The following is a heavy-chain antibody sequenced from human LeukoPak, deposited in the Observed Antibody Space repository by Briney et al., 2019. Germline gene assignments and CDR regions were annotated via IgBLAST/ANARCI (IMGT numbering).Heavy chain of an antibody. CDR3: ARDLDSSGPVHYYGMDV. J-gene: IGHJ6*02. Sequence: AASVKVSCKASGYTFTSYGISWVRQAPGQGLEWMGWISAYNGNTNYAQKLQGRVTMTTDTSTSTAYMELRSLRSDDTAVYYCARDLDSSGPVHYYGMDVWGQGTTVTVSS. CDR1: GYTFTSYG. V-gene: IGHV1-18*01. CDR2: ISAYNGNT. D-gene: IGHD6-19*01.